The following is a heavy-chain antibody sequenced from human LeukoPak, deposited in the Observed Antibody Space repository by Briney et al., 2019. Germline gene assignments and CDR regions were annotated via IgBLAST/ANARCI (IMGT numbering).Heavy chain of an antibody. Sequence: GGSLRLSCAASGFTFDDFGMIWVRQAPGKGLEWVSIITWNGGGTGYADSVKGRFTVSRDNAKNSLYLQMNSLRAEDTAFYYCARRRGTYYSDYWGQGTLVTVSS. D-gene: IGHD1-26*01. CDR3: ARRRGTYYSDY. CDR1: GFTFDDFG. V-gene: IGHV3-20*04. J-gene: IGHJ4*02. CDR2: ITWNGGGT.